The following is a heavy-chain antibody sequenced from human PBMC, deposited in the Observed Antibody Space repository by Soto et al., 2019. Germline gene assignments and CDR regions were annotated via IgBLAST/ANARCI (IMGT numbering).Heavy chain of an antibody. J-gene: IGHJ4*02. CDR1: GGSISSYY. V-gene: IGHV4-59*01. CDR2: IHYNGNT. CDR3: AREGNLGRWLQPLDF. Sequence: SETLSLTCTVSGGSISSYYWSWIRQPPGKGLEWIGNIHYNGNTKYNPSLKSRVTMSLDTSKNQFSLRLISVTAADTAKYFCAREGNLGRWLQPLDFWGQGTLVTVS. D-gene: IGHD5-12*01.